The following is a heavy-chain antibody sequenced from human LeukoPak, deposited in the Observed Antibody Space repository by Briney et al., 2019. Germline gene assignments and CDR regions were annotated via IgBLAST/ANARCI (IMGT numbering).Heavy chain of an antibody. D-gene: IGHD6-6*01. J-gene: IGHJ4*02. Sequence: PSYALSLAWPVHGEALIVYYSHWMHRTRGKRQELLREINHSGSNNYNPSLKSRVTISVDTSKNPVSLTLSSVTAADTDVYSRARYEQLVLPHFDYWPQGTLATVS. V-gene: IGHV4-34*01. CDR1: GEALIVYY. CDR2: INHSGSN. CDR3: ARYEQLVLPHFDY.